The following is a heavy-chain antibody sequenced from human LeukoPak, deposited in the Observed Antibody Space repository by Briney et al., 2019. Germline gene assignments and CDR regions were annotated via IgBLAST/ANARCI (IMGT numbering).Heavy chain of an antibody. J-gene: IGHJ4*02. CDR2: ISSSGSTI. CDR3: AKDREMATIIVLALFDY. CDR1: GFTFSSYE. Sequence: HPGGSLRLSCAASGFTFSSYEMNWVRQAPGKGLEWVSYISSSGSTIYYADSVEGRFTISRDNSKNTLYLQMNSLRAEDTAVYYCAKDREMATIIVLALFDYWGQGTLVTVSS. V-gene: IGHV3-48*03. D-gene: IGHD5-24*01.